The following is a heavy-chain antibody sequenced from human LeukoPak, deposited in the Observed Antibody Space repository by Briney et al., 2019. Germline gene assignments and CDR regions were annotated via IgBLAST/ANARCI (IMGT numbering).Heavy chain of an antibody. Sequence: PSETLSLTCTVPGDSISSGGYYWRWIRQHPGKGLEWIGHIYYSGSIYYNPSLKSRVTISKDTSKNQFSLKVSSVTAADTAVYYCARDSYFGESSFDYWGQGTLVTVSS. J-gene: IGHJ4*02. CDR1: GDSISSGGYY. CDR3: ARDSYFGESSFDY. CDR2: IYYSGSI. D-gene: IGHD3-10*01. V-gene: IGHV4-31*03.